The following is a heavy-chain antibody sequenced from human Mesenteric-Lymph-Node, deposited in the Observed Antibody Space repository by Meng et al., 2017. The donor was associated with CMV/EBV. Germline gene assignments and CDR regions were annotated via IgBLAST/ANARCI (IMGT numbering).Heavy chain of an antibody. D-gene: IGHD1-1*01. CDR1: GFSLSNTRMG. Sequence: SGPTLVKPTETLTLTCTVSGFSLSNTRMGVSWIRQPPGKALEWLAHIFSNDEKSYSTSLKSRLTISKDTSKSQVVLTMTNMDPVDTATYYCARILRDNWKVDYWGQGTLVTVSS. CDR2: IFSNDEK. V-gene: IGHV2-26*01. CDR3: ARILRDNWKVDY. J-gene: IGHJ4*02.